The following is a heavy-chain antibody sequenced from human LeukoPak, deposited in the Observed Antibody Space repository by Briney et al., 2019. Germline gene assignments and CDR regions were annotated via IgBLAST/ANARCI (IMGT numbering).Heavy chain of an antibody. CDR3: ARANLYSYGFWFDP. J-gene: IGHJ5*02. D-gene: IGHD5-18*01. CDR2: IIPIFGTT. Sequence: SVKVSCKASGGTFSNYAISWVRQAPGQGLEWMGEIIPIFGTTHYAQKFQGRVTITADESTTTAYMELSSLRSEDTAVYYCARANLYSYGFWFDPWGQGTLVTVSS. V-gene: IGHV1-69*13. CDR1: GGTFSNYA.